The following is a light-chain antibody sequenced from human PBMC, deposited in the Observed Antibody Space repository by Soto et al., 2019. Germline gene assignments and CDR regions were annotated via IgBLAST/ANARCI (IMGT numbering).Light chain of an antibody. V-gene: IGKV3-15*01. CDR3: HQSNNFWT. Sequence: EIVMTQSPATLSVSPGERVTLSCRASQSVSSRLAWYHQKPGQSPRLLIYGASTRATGIPARFSGSGSGTEFTLTISSLQSEDFGLYHCHQSNNFWTFGQGTKVDIK. J-gene: IGKJ1*01. CDR2: GAS. CDR1: QSVSSR.